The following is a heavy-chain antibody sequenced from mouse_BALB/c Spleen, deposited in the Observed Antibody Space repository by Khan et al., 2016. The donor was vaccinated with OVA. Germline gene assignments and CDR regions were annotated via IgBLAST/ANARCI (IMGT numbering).Heavy chain of an antibody. V-gene: IGHV2-6-1*01. CDR3: ARQPYYHYYIMDY. CDR1: GFSLTNYG. Sequence: QVQLKESGPGLVAPSQSLSITCTISGFSLTNYGVHWVRQPPGKGLEWLVVIWSDGSTTYDSALKSRLTISKDNSKSQVFLEMGSLQTDDTAMYYCARQPYYHYYIMDYWGQGTSVTVSS. CDR2: IWSDGST. J-gene: IGHJ4*01. D-gene: IGHD2-10*01.